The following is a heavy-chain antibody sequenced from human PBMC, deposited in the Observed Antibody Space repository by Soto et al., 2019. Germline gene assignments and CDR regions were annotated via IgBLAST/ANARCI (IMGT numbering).Heavy chain of an antibody. V-gene: IGHV6-1*01. CDR3: AGTTSLQWYYMEV. D-gene: IGHD1-7*01. CDR1: VDNVSRNSAA. J-gene: IGHJ6*03. CDR2: TYYRSRWYN. Sequence: PSPTLSLTCAISVDNVSRNSAASNCIKQSPSRGLEWLGRTYYRSRWYNDYAVSVKSRITVNLDTSKNQFSLHLNSVTPEDTAVYYCAGTTSLQWYYMEVWDKGTTVTVSS.